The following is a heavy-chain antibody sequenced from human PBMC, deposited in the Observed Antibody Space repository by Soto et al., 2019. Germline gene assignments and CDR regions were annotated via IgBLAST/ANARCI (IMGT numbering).Heavy chain of an antibody. J-gene: IGHJ4*02. CDR1: FGSVSSYY. Sequence: SEPLSVTCTVSFGSVSSYYWSWIRQPPGKGLEWIGYIYYSGSTNYNPSLKSRVTISVDTSKNQFSLKLSSVTAADTAVYYCARDSSSWLDYWGQGTLVTVSS. D-gene: IGHD6-13*01. CDR3: ARDSSSWLDY. CDR2: IYYSGST. V-gene: IGHV4-59*02.